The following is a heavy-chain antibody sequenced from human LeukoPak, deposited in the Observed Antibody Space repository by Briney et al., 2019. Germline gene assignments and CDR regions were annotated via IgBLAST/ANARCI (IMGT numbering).Heavy chain of an antibody. D-gene: IGHD3-3*01. J-gene: IGHJ4*02. V-gene: IGHV1-18*01. CDR3: ARASYDFWSATTYYFDY. CDR2: ISAYNGNT. CDR1: GGTFSSYG. Sequence: ASVKVSCKASGGTFSSYGISWVRQAPGQGLEWMGWISAYNGNTNYAQKLQGRVTMTTDTSTSTAYMELRSLRSDDTAVYYCARASYDFWSATTYYFDYWGQGTLVTVSS.